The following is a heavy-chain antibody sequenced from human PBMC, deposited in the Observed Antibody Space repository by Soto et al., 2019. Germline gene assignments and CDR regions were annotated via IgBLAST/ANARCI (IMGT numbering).Heavy chain of an antibody. CDR1: GFTFSSYS. J-gene: IGHJ6*02. V-gene: IGHV3-21*01. D-gene: IGHD5-18*01. CDR2: ISSSSSYI. Sequence: GGSLRLSCVASGFTFSSYSMNWVRQAPGKGLEWVSSISSSSSYIYYADSVKGRFTISRDNAKNSLYLQMNSLRAEDTAVYYCARGAMVSYYGMDVWGQGTTVTVSS. CDR3: ARGAMVSYYGMDV.